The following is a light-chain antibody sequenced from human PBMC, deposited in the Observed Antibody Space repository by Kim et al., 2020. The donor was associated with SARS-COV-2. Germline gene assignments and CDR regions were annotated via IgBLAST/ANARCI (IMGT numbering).Light chain of an antibody. J-gene: IGLJ2*01. CDR2: DNN. Sequence: QSVLTQPPSVSAAPGQKVTISCSGSSSNIGNNYVSWYQQLQGTAPKLLIYDNNKRPSGIPDRFSGSKSGTSATLGITGLQTGDEADYYCGTWDNSLTAVVFGGGTQLTVL. CDR1: SSNIGNNY. CDR3: GTWDNSLTAVV. V-gene: IGLV1-51*01.